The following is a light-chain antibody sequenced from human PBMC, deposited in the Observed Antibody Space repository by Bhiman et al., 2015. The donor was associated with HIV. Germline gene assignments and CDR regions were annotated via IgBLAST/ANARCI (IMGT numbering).Light chain of an antibody. J-gene: IGLJ2*01. V-gene: IGLV2-23*02. Sequence: QSALTQPASVSGSPGQSITISCSGTSGDVGDYKYVSWYQQHPGKTPKLMIYDVSKRTSGVSNRFSGSKSGNTASLTISGLQAEDEADYYCCSYAGSRVFGGGTKLTVL. CDR1: SGDVGDYKY. CDR3: CSYAGSRV. CDR2: DVS.